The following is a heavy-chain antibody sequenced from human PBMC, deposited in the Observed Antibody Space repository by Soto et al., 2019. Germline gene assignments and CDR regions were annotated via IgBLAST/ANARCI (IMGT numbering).Heavy chain of an antibody. CDR2: ISGSGGST. J-gene: IGHJ5*02. Sequence: PGGSLRLSCAAPGFTFSSYAMSWVRQAPGKGLGWVSAISGSGGSTYYADSVKGRFTISRDNSKNTLYLQMNSLRAEDTAVYYCEVTMVRGQPKNWFDTWGQGTMVTVSS. V-gene: IGHV3-23*01. D-gene: IGHD3-10*01. CDR3: EVTMVRGQPKNWFDT. CDR1: GFTFSSYA.